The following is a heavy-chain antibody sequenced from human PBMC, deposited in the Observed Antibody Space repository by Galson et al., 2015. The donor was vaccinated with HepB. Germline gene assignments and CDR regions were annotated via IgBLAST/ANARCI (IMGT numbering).Heavy chain of an antibody. V-gene: IGHV3-72*01. CDR3: VRIIWEGPLDY. CDR2: TRKKTNSYTT. Sequence: SLRLSCAASGFTFSDHYMDWVRQAPGKGLEWVGRTRKKTNSYTTEYAASVKGRFTISRDDSKNLLYLHMNSLKTEDTAVYYCVRIIWEGPLDYWGQGTLVTVSS. J-gene: IGHJ4*02. D-gene: IGHD1-26*01. CDR1: GFTFSDHY.